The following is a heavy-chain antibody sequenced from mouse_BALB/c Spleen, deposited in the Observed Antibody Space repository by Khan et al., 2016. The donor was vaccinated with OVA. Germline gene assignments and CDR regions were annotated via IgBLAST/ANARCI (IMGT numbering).Heavy chain of an antibody. CDR3: VRDGAYHRNDGWFAY. D-gene: IGHD2-14*01. CDR2: INPSNGYT. Sequence: VQLQQSGAELARPGASVKMSCKASGYTFTSYTIHWIKKRPGPGLEWIGYINPSNGYTNYNQKFKDKATLTPDKSSTTAYLQLSSLTSDDSAVYNCVRDGAYHRNDGWFAYWGQGTLVTVSA. J-gene: IGHJ3*01. CDR1: GYTFTSYT. V-gene: IGHV1-4*01.